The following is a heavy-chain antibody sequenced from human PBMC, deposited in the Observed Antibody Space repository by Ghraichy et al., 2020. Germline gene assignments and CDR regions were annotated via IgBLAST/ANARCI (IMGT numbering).Heavy chain of an antibody. CDR1: GGSFSGYY. CDR3: ARGRRGWLQVRYYFDY. V-gene: IGHV4-34*01. CDR2: INHSGST. Sequence: SETLSLTCAVYGGSFSGYYWSWIRQPPGKGLEWIGEINHSGSTNYNPSLKSRVTISVDTSKNQFSLKLSSVTAADTAVYYCARGRRGWLQVRYYFDYWGQGTLVTVSS. J-gene: IGHJ4*02. D-gene: IGHD5-24*01.